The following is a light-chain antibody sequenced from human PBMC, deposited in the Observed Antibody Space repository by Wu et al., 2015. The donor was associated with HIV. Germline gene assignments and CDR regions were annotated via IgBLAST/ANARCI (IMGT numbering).Light chain of an antibody. V-gene: IGKV3-15*01. J-gene: IGKJ2*01. Sequence: EIVTTQSPATLSVSLGERATLSCRTSQNVGSNLVWYQQRPGQAPRLLIFDAFTRATGIPPRFSGSGSGTEFSLTISSLQSEDFAIYFCQQYGSWPYTFGQGTRLEIK. CDR2: DAF. CDR1: QNVGSN. CDR3: QQYGSWPYT.